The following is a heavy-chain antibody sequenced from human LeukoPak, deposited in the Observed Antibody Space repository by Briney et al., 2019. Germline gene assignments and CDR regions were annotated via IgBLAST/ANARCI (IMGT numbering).Heavy chain of an antibody. D-gene: IGHD6-6*01. V-gene: IGHV4-31*03. J-gene: IGHJ4*02. CDR1: RGSISSGAYY. Sequence: SETLSLTCTVSRGSISSGAYYWSWIRQHPGKGLEWLGYIYQNGSTYYNPSLESRISISLDPSKNQFSLKLSSVTAADTALYYCSRSSSSPRLDYWGQGTLVTVSS. CDR3: SRSSSSPRLDY. CDR2: IYQNGST.